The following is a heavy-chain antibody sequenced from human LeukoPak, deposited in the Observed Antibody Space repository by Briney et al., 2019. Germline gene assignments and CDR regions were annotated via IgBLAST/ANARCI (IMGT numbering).Heavy chain of an antibody. D-gene: IGHD5-12*01. Sequence: PSETLSLTCTVSGGSISSYYWSRIRQPPGKGLEWIGYIYYSGSTNYNPSLKSRVTISVDTSKNQFSLKLSSVTAADTAVYYCARVGIDSGYDYGYYYYYMDVWGKGTTVTVSS. V-gene: IGHV4-59*01. CDR1: GGSISSYY. CDR2: IYYSGST. CDR3: ARVGIDSGYDYGYYYYYMDV. J-gene: IGHJ6*03.